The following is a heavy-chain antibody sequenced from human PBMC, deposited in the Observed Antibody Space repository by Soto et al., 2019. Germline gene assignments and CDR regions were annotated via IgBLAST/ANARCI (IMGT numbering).Heavy chain of an antibody. CDR2: ISYTGST. V-gene: IGHV4-59*01. J-gene: IGHJ6*02. CDR3: AREGVAAPYYYYVMDV. Sequence: PSETLSLTCTVSGDSIRSCYWSWIRQPPGKGLEWIGYISYTGSTHYNPSLKSRVTISADTSKNQFSLKLSSVTTADTALYYCAREGVAAPYYYYVMDVWGQGSTVTVSS. D-gene: IGHD2-15*01. CDR1: GDSIRSCY.